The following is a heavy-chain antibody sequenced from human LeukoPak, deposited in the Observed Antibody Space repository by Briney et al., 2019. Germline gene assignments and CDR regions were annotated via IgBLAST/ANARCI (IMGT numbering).Heavy chain of an antibody. CDR2: INSDRSTA. D-gene: IGHD1-26*01. CDR3: VRGYSGSFLDY. CDR1: GFTFSSYW. Sequence: GGSLRLSGAASGFTFSSYWMHWFRQAPGKGLFWVSRINSDRSTASYADSVEGRFTISRDNAKNTLSLQMSSLRAEDTAVYYCVRGYSGSFLDYWGQGTLVTVSS. V-gene: IGHV3-74*01. J-gene: IGHJ4*02.